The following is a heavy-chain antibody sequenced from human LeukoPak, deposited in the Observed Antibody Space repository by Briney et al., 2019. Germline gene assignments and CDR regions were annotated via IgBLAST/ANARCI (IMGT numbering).Heavy chain of an antibody. CDR1: GFTFSDHY. CDR2: TRNKANSYTT. Sequence: GGSLRLSCAASGFTFSDHYMEWVRQATGKGLGWVGRTRNKANSYTTEYAASVKGRFTISRDDSKNSVYLQMNSLKTEDTAVYYCTTIDYAAFAYWGQGTLVTVSS. V-gene: IGHV3-72*01. D-gene: IGHD4-17*01. J-gene: IGHJ4*02. CDR3: TTIDYAAFAY.